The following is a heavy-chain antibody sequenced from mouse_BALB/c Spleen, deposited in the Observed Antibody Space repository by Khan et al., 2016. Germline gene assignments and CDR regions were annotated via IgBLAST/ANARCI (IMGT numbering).Heavy chain of an antibody. CDR2: ISYSGST. D-gene: IGHD2-4*01. J-gene: IGHJ2*01. CDR1: GYSITSDYA. Sequence: EVELVESGPGLVKPSQSLSLTCTVTGYSITSDYAWNWIRQFPGNKLEWMGYISYSGSTSYNPSLKSRISITRDTSKNQFFLQLNSVATEDTATYYCARYDYDRGYFDYWGQGTTLTVSS. V-gene: IGHV3-2*02. CDR3: ARYDYDRGYFDY.